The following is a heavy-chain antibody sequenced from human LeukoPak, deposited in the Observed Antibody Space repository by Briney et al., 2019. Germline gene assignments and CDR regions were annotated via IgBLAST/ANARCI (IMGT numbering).Heavy chain of an antibody. J-gene: IGHJ3*02. CDR1: GFTISSHW. CDR3: ARVNDYYDSSGIWGAFDI. CDR2: LKEDVSAR. V-gene: IGHV3-7*01. D-gene: IGHD3-22*01. Sequence: PGGSLRLSCVASGFTISSHWMSWVRQAPGKGLEWVASLKEDVSARNLVDSVKGRFTISTDNAKNSLYLQMNSLRAGDTAVYYCARVNDYYDSSGIWGAFDIWGQGTMVTVSS.